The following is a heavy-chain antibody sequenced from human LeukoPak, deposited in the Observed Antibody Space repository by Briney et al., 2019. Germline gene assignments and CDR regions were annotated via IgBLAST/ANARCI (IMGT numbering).Heavy chain of an antibody. CDR3: ARVRYYDSSGAFDY. V-gene: IGHV4-59*08. CDR2: IYYSGST. CDR1: GGSISSYY. D-gene: IGHD3-22*01. Sequence: PSETLSLTCTVSGGSISSYYWSWIRQPPGKGLEWIGYIYYSGSTNYNPSLKSRVTISVDTSKNQFSRKLSSVTAAYTAAYYCARVRYYDSSGAFDYWGQGTLVTVYS. J-gene: IGHJ4*02.